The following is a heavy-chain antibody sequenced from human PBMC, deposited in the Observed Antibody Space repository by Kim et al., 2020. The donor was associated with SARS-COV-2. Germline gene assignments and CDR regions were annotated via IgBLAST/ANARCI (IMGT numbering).Heavy chain of an antibody. D-gene: IGHD1-26*01. J-gene: IGHJ3*02. CDR1: GGTFSSYA. CDR3: AGDWEGARELPTHAFDI. V-gene: IGHV1-69*13. Sequence: SVKVSCKASGGTFSSYAISWVRQAPGQGLEWMGGIIPIFGTANYAQKFQGRVTITADESTSTAYMELSSLRSEDTAVYYCAGDWEGARELPTHAFDIWGQGTMVTVSS. CDR2: IIPIFGTA.